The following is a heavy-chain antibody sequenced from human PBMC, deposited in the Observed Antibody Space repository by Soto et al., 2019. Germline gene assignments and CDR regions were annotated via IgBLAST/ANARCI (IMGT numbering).Heavy chain of an antibody. CDR2: IRSKAYGGTT. Sequence: PGGSLRLSCTASGFTFGDYAMSWFRQAPGKGLEWVGFIRSKAYGGTTEYAASVKGRFTISRDDSKSIAYLQMNSLKTEDIAVYYCTRDQVVAAAGIYYYYYYGMDVWGQGTTVTVSS. CDR3: TRDQVVAAAGIYYYYYYGMDV. J-gene: IGHJ6*02. CDR1: GFTFGDYA. D-gene: IGHD6-13*01. V-gene: IGHV3-49*03.